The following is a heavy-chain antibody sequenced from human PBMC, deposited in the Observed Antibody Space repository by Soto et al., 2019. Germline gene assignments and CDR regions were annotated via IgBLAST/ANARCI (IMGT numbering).Heavy chain of an antibody. Sequence: GGSLRLSCSSSGFTFSIYAMHWVRQAPGKGLEYVSATSSSGGSTYYADSVKGRFTISIDNSKNTLYLQMSSLRAEDTSVYYCVKDHEISYDFWSGYFDYWGQGTLVTVSS. CDR2: TSSSGGST. J-gene: IGHJ4*02. D-gene: IGHD3-3*01. CDR3: VKDHEISYDFWSGYFDY. CDR1: GFTFSIYA. V-gene: IGHV3-64D*06.